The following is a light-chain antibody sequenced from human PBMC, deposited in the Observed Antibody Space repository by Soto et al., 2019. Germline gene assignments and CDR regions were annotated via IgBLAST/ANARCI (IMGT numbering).Light chain of an antibody. V-gene: IGLV1-40*01. J-gene: IGLJ3*02. CDR3: QSYDSSLSGWV. Sequence: QAVVTQPPSVSGAPGQRVTISCTGSSSNIGAGYDVPWYQQLPGTAPKLLIYGNSNRPSGVPDRFSGSKSGTSASLAITGLQAEDEADYYCQSYDSSLSGWVFGGGTKLTVL. CDR1: SSNIGAGYD. CDR2: GNS.